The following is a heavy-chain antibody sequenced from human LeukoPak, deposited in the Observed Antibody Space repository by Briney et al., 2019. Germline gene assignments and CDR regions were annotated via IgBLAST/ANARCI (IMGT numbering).Heavy chain of an antibody. J-gene: IGHJ4*02. CDR1: GYTFTSYG. CDR3: ARAAANRSGYTGAKLSH. V-gene: IGHV1-69*04. Sequence: SVKVSCKASGYTFTSYGIIWVRQAPGQGLEWMGRIIPILGIANYAQKFQGRVTITADKSTSTAYMELSSLRSEDTAVYYCARAAANRSGYTGAKLSHWGQGTLVTVSS. D-gene: IGHD3-22*01. CDR2: IIPILGIA.